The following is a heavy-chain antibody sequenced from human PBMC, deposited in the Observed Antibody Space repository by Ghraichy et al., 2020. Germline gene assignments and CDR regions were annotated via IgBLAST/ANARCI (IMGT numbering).Heavy chain of an antibody. CDR1: GFTFSSYG. CDR3: AKDRYDYGYKGAFDY. V-gene: IGHV3-30*18. Sequence: GGSLRLSCAASGFTFSSYGMHWVRQAPGKGLEWVAVISYDGSNKYYADSVKGRFTISRDNSKNTLYLQMNSLRAEDTAVYYCAKDRYDYGYKGAFDYWGQGTMVTVSS. D-gene: IGHD4-17*01. CDR2: ISYDGSNK. J-gene: IGHJ4*02.